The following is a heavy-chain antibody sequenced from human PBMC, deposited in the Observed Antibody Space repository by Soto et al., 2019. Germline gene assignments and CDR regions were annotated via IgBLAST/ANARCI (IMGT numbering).Heavy chain of an antibody. CDR3: AKVLGYCSSASCSREAYYYYGMDV. CDR1: GFTFSSYG. J-gene: IGHJ6*02. V-gene: IGHV3-30*18. D-gene: IGHD2-2*01. CDR2: ISYDGSNK. Sequence: GGSLRLSCAASGFTFSSYGMHWVRQAPGKGLEWVAVISYDGSNKYYADSVKGRFTISRDNSKNTLYLQMNSLRAEDTAVYYCAKVLGYCSSASCSREAYYYYGMDVWGQGTTVTVSS.